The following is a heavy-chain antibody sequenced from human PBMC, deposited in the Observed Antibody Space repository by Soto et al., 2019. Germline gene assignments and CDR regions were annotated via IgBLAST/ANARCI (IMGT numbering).Heavy chain of an antibody. D-gene: IGHD6-6*01. CDR3: ARGAYSDSSSYFDD. J-gene: IGHJ4*02. V-gene: IGHV4-30-4*01. CDR1: GDSISSGDHY. CDR2: IYYSGTT. Sequence: QVQLQESGPGLVKPSQTLSLTCTVSGDSISSGDHYWSWIRQPPGKGLEWIGYIYYSGTTYSRPSLQRRGTISVDTAKNQFALKLNAVTAADTAVYYCARGAYSDSSSYFDDWGQGTLVPVSS.